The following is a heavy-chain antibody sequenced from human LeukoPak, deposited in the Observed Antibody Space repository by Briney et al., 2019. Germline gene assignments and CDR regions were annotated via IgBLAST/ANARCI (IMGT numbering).Heavy chain of an antibody. CDR3: ARGGQLKPFDY. D-gene: IGHD6-6*01. J-gene: IGHJ4*02. CDR2: IYYSGST. Sequence: PSETLSLTCTVSGGSISSSSYYWGWIRQPPGKGLEWIGYIYYSGSTNYNPSLKSRVTISVDTSKNQFSLKLSSVTAADTAVYYCARGGQLKPFDYWGQGTLVTVSS. CDR1: GGSISSSSYY. V-gene: IGHV4-61*05.